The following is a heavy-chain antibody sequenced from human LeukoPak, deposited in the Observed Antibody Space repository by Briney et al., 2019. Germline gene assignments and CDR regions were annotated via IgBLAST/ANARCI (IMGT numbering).Heavy chain of an antibody. CDR2: IIPSFGTA. CDR3: AKGGYCSGGTCYIRGFDP. J-gene: IGHJ5*02. Sequence: GASGKVSCKASGGTFSNYAISWMRQAPGQGPEWMGGIIPSFGTANYAQKFEGRVNITADESTNIAYMELRSLRSEDAAVYYCAKGGYCSGGTCYIRGFDPWGQGTLVTVSS. CDR1: GGTFSNYA. D-gene: IGHD2-15*01. V-gene: IGHV1-69*13.